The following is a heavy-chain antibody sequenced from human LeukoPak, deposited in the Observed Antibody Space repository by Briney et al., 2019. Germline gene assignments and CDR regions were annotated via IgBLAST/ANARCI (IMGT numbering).Heavy chain of an antibody. D-gene: IGHD1-1*01. Sequence: PGGSLRLSCEGSGFSFSRAWMSWVRQVPGKGLEWVGRIKSKVEGEATDYAASVKGRFTISRDDSKNTVYLEMNSLTIEDTAVFYCTTGSQLRLTDCFDCWGQGTLVTVSS. J-gene: IGHJ4*02. CDR2: IKSKVEGEAT. V-gene: IGHV3-15*01. CDR3: TTGSQLRLTDCFDC. CDR1: GFSFSRAW.